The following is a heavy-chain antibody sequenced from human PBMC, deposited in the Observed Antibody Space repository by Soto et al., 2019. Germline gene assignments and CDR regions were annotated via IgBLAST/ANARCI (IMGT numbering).Heavy chain of an antibody. Sequence: SETLSLTCTVSGHSLSNTDYFWGWIRQTPWSDLQWIGSLFYTGHTYYNPSLLSRVTISADTSKNQFSLKLSSVTAADTAVYYCARGGVGTRASDWGQGTLVTVSS. CDR2: LFYTGHT. CDR1: GHSLSNTDYF. J-gene: IGHJ4*02. CDR3: ARGGVGTRASD. D-gene: IGHD3-16*01. V-gene: IGHV4-39*01.